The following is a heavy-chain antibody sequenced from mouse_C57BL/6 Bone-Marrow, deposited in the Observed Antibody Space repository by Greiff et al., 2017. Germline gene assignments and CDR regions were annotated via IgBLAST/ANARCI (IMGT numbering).Heavy chain of an antibody. V-gene: IGHV1-82*01. D-gene: IGHD2-2*01. Sequence: QVQLQQSGPELVKPGASVKISCKASGYAFSSSWMNWVKQRPGKGLEWIGRIYPGDGDTNYNGKFKGKATLTADKSSSTAYMQLSSLTSEDSAVYFCALIYYGYDDYAMDYWGQGTSVTVSS. CDR1: GYAFSSSW. J-gene: IGHJ4*01. CDR3: ALIYYGYDDYAMDY. CDR2: IYPGDGDT.